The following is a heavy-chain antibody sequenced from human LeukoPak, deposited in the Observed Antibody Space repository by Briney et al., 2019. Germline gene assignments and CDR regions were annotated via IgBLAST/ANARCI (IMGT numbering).Heavy chain of an antibody. CDR1: GYTFTSYY. CDR2: INPSGGST. D-gene: IGHD5-12*01. Sequence: GASVKVSCKASGYTFTSYYTHWVRQAPGQGLEWMGIINPSGGSTSYAQKFQGRVTMTRDMSTSTVYMELSSLRSEDTAVYYCARGGGVATMLDYWGQGTLVTVSS. CDR3: ARGGGVATMLDY. J-gene: IGHJ4*02. V-gene: IGHV1-46*01.